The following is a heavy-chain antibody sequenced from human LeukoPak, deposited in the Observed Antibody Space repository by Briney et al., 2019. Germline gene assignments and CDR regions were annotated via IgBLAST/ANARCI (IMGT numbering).Heavy chain of an antibody. Sequence: GGSLRLSCAASGFTFSGSAMHWVRQAPGKGLEWVAVISYDGSNKYYADSVKGRFTISRDNSKNTLYLQMNSLRAEDTAVYYCARPTGEYSGYDSGYWGQGTLVTVSS. CDR2: ISYDGSNK. CDR1: GFTFSGSA. J-gene: IGHJ4*02. CDR3: ARPTGEYSGYDSGY. V-gene: IGHV3-30-3*01. D-gene: IGHD5-12*01.